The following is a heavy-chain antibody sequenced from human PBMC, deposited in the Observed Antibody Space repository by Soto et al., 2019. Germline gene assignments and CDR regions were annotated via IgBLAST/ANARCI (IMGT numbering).Heavy chain of an antibody. V-gene: IGHV4-34*01. CDR1: GGSFSGYY. D-gene: IGHD3-3*01. Sequence: SETLSLTCSVYGGSFSGYYWSWIRQPPGKGLEWIGEINHSGSTNYNPSLKSRVTISVDTSKNQFSLKLSSVTAADTAVYYCARVGYDFWSGCYKGDYYYGMDVWGQGTTVTVSS. CDR2: INHSGST. CDR3: ARVGYDFWSGCYKGDYYYGMDV. J-gene: IGHJ6*02.